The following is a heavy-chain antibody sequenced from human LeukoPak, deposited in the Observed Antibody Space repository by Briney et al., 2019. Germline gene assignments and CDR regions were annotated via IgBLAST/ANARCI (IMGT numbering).Heavy chain of an antibody. CDR2: IYTSGST. J-gene: IGHJ4*02. CDR1: GVSISSYY. V-gene: IGHV4-4*07. Sequence: SETLSLTCTVSGVSISSYYWSWIRQPAGKGLEWIGRIYTSGSTNYNPSLKSRVTMSVDTSKNQFSLKLSSVTAADTAVYYCARQKLRRVRGATDYFDYWGQGTLVTVSS. D-gene: IGHD3-10*01. CDR3: ARQKLRRVRGATDYFDY.